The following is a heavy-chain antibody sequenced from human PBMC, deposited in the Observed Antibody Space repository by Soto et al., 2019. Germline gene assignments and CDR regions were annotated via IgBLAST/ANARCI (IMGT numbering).Heavy chain of an antibody. D-gene: IGHD3-3*01. CDR1: GYTFTAYD. V-gene: IGHV1-3*01. CDR2: INGGSGNT. Sequence: QVQLVQSGAEVRKPGASVKVSCRASGYTFTAYDLHWVRQAPGQGREWMGWINGGSGNTQHSQNFQGIVTITRDTSATTAYMELSSLRYEDTAVYYCAKDGAISGLITLGYWGQGTLVTVSS. J-gene: IGHJ4*02. CDR3: AKDGAISGLITLGY.